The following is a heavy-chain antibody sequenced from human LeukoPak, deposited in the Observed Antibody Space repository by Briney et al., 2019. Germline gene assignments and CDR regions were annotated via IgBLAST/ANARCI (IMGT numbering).Heavy chain of an antibody. D-gene: IGHD2-2*01. CDR1: GGSFSGYY. V-gene: IGHV4-34*01. CDR3: ARGAGGLPGEGGSSSTSYFDY. CDR2: INHSGST. Sequence: SETLSLTCAVYGGSFSGYYWSWIRQPPGKGLEWIGEINHSGSTNYNPSLKSRVTISVDTSKNQFSLKLSSVTAADTAVYYCARGAGGLPGEGGSSSTSYFDYWGQGTLVTVSS. J-gene: IGHJ4*02.